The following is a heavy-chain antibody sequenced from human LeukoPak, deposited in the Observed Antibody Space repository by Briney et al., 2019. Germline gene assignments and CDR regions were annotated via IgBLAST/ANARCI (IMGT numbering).Heavy chain of an antibody. V-gene: IGHV1-18*01. CDR2: ISAYNGNT. CDR1: GYTFTSYG. CDR3: ARHVSRLYGDYPPVNAFDI. J-gene: IGHJ3*02. Sequence: ASVKVSCKASGYTFTSYGISWVRQAPGQGLEWMGCISAYNGNTNYAQKLQGRVTMTTDTSTSTAYMELRSLRSDDTAVYYCARHVSRLYGDYPPVNAFDIWGQGTMVTVSS. D-gene: IGHD4-17*01.